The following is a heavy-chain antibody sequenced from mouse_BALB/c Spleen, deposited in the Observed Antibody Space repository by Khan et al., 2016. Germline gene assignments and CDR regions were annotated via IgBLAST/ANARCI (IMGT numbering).Heavy chain of an antibody. CDR3: EAIYYGNYYSLDY. V-gene: IGHV14-4*02. CDR1: GFNINDYY. Sequence: VQLQQSGAEVVRSGASVKLSCTASGFNINDYYMHWVKQRPEQGLEWIGWIDPENGNTDNDPKFRGKATVTADTSSNTAYLQLSSLTSEDTAVSYCEAIYYGNYYSLDYWGQGTSVTVSS. J-gene: IGHJ4*01. D-gene: IGHD2-1*01. CDR2: IDPENGNT.